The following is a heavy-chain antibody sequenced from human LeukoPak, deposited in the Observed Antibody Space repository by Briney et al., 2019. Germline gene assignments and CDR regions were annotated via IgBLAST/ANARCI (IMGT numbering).Heavy chain of an antibody. J-gene: IGHJ4*02. D-gene: IGHD3-10*01. V-gene: IGHV1-46*01. CDR3: ARDRPLDADDYYGFYYFDY. Sequence: ASVKVSCKASGYTFTTYYMHWVRQAPGQGLEWMGIINPSGGSTNYAQKFEGRVTMTRDTSTSTVYMELSSLRSEDTAIYYCARDRPLDADDYYGFYYFDYWGQGTLVTVSS. CDR1: GYTFTTYY. CDR2: INPSGGST.